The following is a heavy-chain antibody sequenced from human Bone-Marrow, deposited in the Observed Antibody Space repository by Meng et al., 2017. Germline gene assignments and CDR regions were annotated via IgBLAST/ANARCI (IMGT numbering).Heavy chain of an antibody. V-gene: IGHV1-69*01. CDR1: GGTFSSYA. D-gene: IGHD2-21*01. CDR2: IIPIFGTA. CDR3: ARVGEYEFDP. J-gene: IGHJ5*02. Sequence: QLQLGQSGEEGQTPCPLVKDACKRSGGTFSSYAISWVRQSPGQGLEWMGWIIPIFGTANYAQKFQGRVTITTDESTSTAYMELSSLRSEDTAVYYCARVGEYEFDPWGQGTLVTVSS.